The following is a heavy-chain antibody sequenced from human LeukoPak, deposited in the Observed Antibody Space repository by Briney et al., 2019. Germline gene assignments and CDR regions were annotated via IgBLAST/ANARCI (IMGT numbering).Heavy chain of an antibody. V-gene: IGHV3-30*18. D-gene: IGHD2-8*02. CDR2: ISYDGSNK. Sequence: GRSLRLSCAASGFTFSSYGMHWVRQAPGKGLEWVAVISYDGSNKYYADSVKGRFTISRDNSKNTLYLQMNSLRAEDTAVYYCAKDGGVYYYYMDVWGKGTTVTVSS. J-gene: IGHJ6*03. CDR3: AKDGGVYYYYMDV. CDR1: GFTFSSYG.